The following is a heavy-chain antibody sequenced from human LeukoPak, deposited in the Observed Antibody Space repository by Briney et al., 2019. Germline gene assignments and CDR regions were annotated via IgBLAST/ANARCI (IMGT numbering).Heavy chain of an antibody. CDR2: ISSSSSYI. D-gene: IGHD6-13*01. CDR1: GFTFSSYS. CDR3: ARDRRYSSSEGWFDP. Sequence: GGSLRLSCAASGFTFSSYSMNWVRQAPGKGLEWVSSISSSSSYIYYADSVKGRFTISRDNAKNSLYLQMNSLRAEDTAVYYCARDRRYSSSEGWFDPWGQGTLVTVSS. J-gene: IGHJ5*02. V-gene: IGHV3-21*01.